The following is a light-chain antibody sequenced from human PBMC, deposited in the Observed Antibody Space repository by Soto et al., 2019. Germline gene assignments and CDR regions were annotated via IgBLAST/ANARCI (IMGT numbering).Light chain of an antibody. CDR1: QNINGW. Sequence: DSQMTQSPSTMSASVGDRVTITCRASQNINGWLAWYQQKPGKAPKLLIYDASSLGSGVPSRFSGSGFGTDFTLTISSLQPDDFATYYCQQYNHYCAFGQGTTVEIK. V-gene: IGKV1-5*01. CDR2: DAS. CDR3: QQYNHYCA. J-gene: IGKJ1*01.